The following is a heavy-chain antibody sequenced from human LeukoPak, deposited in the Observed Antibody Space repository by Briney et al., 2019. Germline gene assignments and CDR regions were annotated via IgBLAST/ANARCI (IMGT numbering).Heavy chain of an antibody. CDR1: GGSISSSIYY. CDR2: IYYSGST. V-gene: IGHV4-39*01. D-gene: IGHD3-22*01. J-gene: IGHJ4*02. Sequence: SETLSLTCTVSGGSISSSIYYWGWIRQPPGRGLEWIGSIYYSGSTYYNLSLKSRVTISVDTSKNQFSLKLSSVTAADTAVYYCARQNPYYSDTTGPYWGQGTLVTVSS. CDR3: ARQNPYYSDTTGPY.